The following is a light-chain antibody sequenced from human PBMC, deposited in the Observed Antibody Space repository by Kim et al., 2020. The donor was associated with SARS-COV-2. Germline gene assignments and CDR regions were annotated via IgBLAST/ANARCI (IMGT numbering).Light chain of an antibody. Sequence: QSALTQPASVSGSPGQSVTISCTGTGVDVGGYNVVSWYQQHPGKATKLMILNFNSPPSGVSNRFSGSKSGNTASLTISGIQAADEADYYCSSFTSFTSIYTRVFGSGTKVTVL. J-gene: IGLJ1*01. CDR1: GVDVGGYNV. V-gene: IGLV2-14*03. CDR2: NFN. CDR3: SSFTSFTSIYTRV.